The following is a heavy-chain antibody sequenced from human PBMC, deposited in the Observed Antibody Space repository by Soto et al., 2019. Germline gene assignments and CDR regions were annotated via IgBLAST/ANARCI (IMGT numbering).Heavy chain of an antibody. CDR1: GGSISSYY. D-gene: IGHD6-19*01. CDR2: IYYSGST. CDR3: ARALRSGWAGDY. J-gene: IGHJ4*02. Sequence: PSETLSLTCTVSGGSISSYYWSWIRQPPGKGLEWIGYIYYSGSTNYNPSLKSRVTISVDTSKNQFSLKLSSVTAADTAVYYCARALRSGWAGDYWGQGTLVTVSS. V-gene: IGHV4-59*01.